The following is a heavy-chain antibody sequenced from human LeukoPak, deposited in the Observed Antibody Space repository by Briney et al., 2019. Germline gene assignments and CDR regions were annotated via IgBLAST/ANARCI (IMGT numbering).Heavy chain of an antibody. Sequence: GGSLRLSCAASGFTFRSYEMNWVRQAPGKGLEWVSYISSSGSALYYADSVKGRFTISRDNAKNSLYLQMNSLRAEDTAVYYCAGLIGGSSGDYWGQGTLVTVSS. CDR1: GFTFRSYE. CDR3: AGLIGGSSGDY. J-gene: IGHJ4*02. V-gene: IGHV3-48*03. CDR2: ISSSGSAL. D-gene: IGHD4-23*01.